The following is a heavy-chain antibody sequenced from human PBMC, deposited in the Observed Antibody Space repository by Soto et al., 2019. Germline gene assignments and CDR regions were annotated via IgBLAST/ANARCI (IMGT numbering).Heavy chain of an antibody. CDR1: GGSVSSGSYY. CDR2: IYYSGST. CDR3: AREVVTMVRGVILPDWFDP. J-gene: IGHJ5*02. V-gene: IGHV4-61*01. D-gene: IGHD3-10*01. Sequence: SETLSLTCTVSGGSVSSGSYYWSWIRQPPGKGLEWIGYIYYSGSTNYNPSLKSRVTISVDTSKNQFSLQLNSVTPEDTAVYYCAREVVTMVRGVILPDWFDPWGQGTLVTVSS.